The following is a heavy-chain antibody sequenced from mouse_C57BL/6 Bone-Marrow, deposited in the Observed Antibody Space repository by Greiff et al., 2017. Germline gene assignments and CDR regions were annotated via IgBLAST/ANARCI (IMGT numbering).Heavy chain of an antibody. CDR3: ARSVRARSYGYFAV. Sequence: QVQLQQPGAELVKPGASVKLSCKASGYTFTSYWMHWVKQRPGRGLEWIGWIDPNSGGTKYNEKFKSKATLTVAKPSSTASMQLSRRTTEDAAVYDGARSVRARSYGYFAVWGTGTTVTVSS. V-gene: IGHV1-72*01. D-gene: IGHD1-1*01. J-gene: IGHJ1*03. CDR1: GYTFTSYW. CDR2: IDPNSGGT.